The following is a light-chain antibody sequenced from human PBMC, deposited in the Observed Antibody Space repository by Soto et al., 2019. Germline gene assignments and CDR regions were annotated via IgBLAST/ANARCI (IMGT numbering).Light chain of an antibody. CDR1: SSGIGTFNL. CDR2: DVN. Sequence: QSALTQPASVSGSPGQSVAISCTGNSSGIGTFNLVSWYQQHPGRAPKLIIYDVNKRPSGISSRFSTSKSGNTASLTISGLQEDDEDDYCCYYFGGFNPLFGGGTKLTVL. CDR3: YYFGGFNPL. V-gene: IGLV2-23*02. J-gene: IGLJ2*01.